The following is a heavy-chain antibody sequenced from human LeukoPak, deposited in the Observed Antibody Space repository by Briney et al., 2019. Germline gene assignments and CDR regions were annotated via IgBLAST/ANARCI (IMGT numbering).Heavy chain of an antibody. D-gene: IGHD2-2*01. J-gene: IGHJ6*02. V-gene: IGHV3-72*01. Sequence: GGSLRLSCAASGFTLSDHYMDWVRQAQGKGLEWVGRTRNKANSYSTEYAASVKGRFTISRDESKNSLYLQMNSLQTEDTAVYYCARGRLVSVYYYGMDVWGQGTTVTVSS. CDR3: ARGRLVSVYYYGMDV. CDR1: GFTLSDHY. CDR2: TRNKANSYST.